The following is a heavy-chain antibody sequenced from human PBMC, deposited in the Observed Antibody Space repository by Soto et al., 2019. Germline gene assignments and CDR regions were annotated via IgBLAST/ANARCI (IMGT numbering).Heavy chain of an antibody. CDR3: AKVMGAYVTQYYFDY. Sequence: EVQLLESGGALVQPGGSLRLPCAASGLPFGRLPMSWVRQAPGRGLGWVSAITGSGGSTYYADSVKGRFTISRDNSKNTLYLQMNSLIAEDTAVYYCAKVMGAYVTQYYFDYWGQGTLVTVSS. D-gene: IGHD2-21*02. CDR2: ITGSGGST. J-gene: IGHJ4*02. CDR1: GLPFGRLP. V-gene: IGHV3-23*01.